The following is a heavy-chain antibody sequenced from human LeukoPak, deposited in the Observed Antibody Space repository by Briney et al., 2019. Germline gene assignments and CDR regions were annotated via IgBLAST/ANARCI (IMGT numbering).Heavy chain of an antibody. CDR3: SKDLTSDFGGDLDP. V-gene: IGHV3-21*01. CDR1: GFTFSSYS. CDR2: ISSSSSYI. J-gene: IGHJ5*02. D-gene: IGHD3-10*01. Sequence: GGSLRLSCAASGFTFSSYSMNWVRQAPGKGLEWVSSISSSSSYIYYADSVKGRFTISRDNAKNSLYLQMNSLRAEDTAVYYCSKDLTSDFGGDLDPWGQGTLVTVSS.